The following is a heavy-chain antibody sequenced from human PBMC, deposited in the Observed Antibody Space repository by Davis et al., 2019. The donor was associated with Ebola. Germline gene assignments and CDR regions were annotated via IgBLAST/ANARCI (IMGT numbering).Heavy chain of an antibody. CDR2: IWYDGSNK. CDR1: GFTFSSYG. D-gene: IGHD3-9*01. V-gene: IGHV3-33*01. CDR3: ARDGRVLRYFDWLSY. J-gene: IGHJ4*02. Sequence: GGSLRLSCAASGFTFSSYGMHWVRQAPGKGLEWVAVIWYDGSNKYYADSVKGRFTISRDNSKNTLYLQMNSLRAEDTAVYYCARDGRVLRYFDWLSYWGQGTLVTVSS.